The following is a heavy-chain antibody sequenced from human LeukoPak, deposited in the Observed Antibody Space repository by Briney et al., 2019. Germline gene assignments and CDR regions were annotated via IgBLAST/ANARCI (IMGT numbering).Heavy chain of an antibody. J-gene: IGHJ4*02. CDR1: GGSISSYY. V-gene: IGHV4-59*01. CDR3: ARETALGYYFVY. Sequence: PSETLSLTCTVSGGSISSYYWSWLRQPPGKGLEWIGYIYYSGSTNYNPSLKSRVTISVDTSKNQFSLKLSSVTAADTAVYYCARETALGYYFVYWGQGTLVTVSS. CDR2: IYYSGST.